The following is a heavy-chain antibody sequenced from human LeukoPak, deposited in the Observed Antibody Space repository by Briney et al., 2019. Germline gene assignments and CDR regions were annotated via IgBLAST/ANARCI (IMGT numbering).Heavy chain of an antibody. CDR3: ARLYCSGGSCYAIDY. CDR1: GGSISSSSYY. J-gene: IGHJ4*02. Sequence: SETLSLTCTVSGGSISSSSYYWGWIRQPPGKGLEWIGSIYYSGSTYYNPSLKSQVTISVDTSKNQFSLKLSSVTAADTAVYYCARLYCSGGSCYAIDYWGQGTLVTVSS. CDR2: IYYSGST. V-gene: IGHV4-39*01. D-gene: IGHD2-15*01.